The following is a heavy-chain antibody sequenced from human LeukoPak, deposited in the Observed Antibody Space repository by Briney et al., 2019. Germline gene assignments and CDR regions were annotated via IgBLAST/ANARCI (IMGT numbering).Heavy chain of an antibody. V-gene: IGHV4-39*01. CDR3: ARPSRDAYNHDFDY. CDR2: IHYRGNT. CDR1: GGSISSSVYY. J-gene: IGHJ4*02. D-gene: IGHD5-24*01. Sequence: SETLSLTCSISGGSISSSVYYWGWIRQPPGKGLEWIGSIHYRGNTYYNASLKRRVTISVDTSKNQFSLKLTSVTAADTAVYYCARPSRDAYNHDFDYWGQGTLVTVSS.